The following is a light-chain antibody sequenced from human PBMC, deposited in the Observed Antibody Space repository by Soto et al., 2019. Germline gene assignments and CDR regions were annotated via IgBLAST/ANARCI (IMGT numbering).Light chain of an antibody. Sequence: ELVLTQSPATLSLSPGGSATLSCRASQSVSKYLAWYQQKPGQALRLLIYDASKRAAGIPARFSGSGSGTDLTLTISSLEPEDFAVYFCHQRSNWPLTFGGGTKLEIK. V-gene: IGKV3-11*01. CDR2: DAS. CDR1: QSVSKY. J-gene: IGKJ4*01. CDR3: HQRSNWPLT.